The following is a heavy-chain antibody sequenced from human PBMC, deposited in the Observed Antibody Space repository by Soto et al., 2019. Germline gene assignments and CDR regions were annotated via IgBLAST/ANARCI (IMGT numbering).Heavy chain of an antibody. V-gene: IGHV1-69*05. CDR2: IIPIFGTA. D-gene: IGHD2-2*02. Sequence: SVKVSCKASGGTFSSYAISWVRQAPGQGLEWMGGIIPIFGTANYAQKFQGRVTITRDTSASTAYMELSSLRSEDTAVYYCARVLGYCSSTSCYTIFDPWGQGTLVTVSS. CDR3: ARVLGYCSSTSCYTIFDP. CDR1: GGTFSSYA. J-gene: IGHJ5*02.